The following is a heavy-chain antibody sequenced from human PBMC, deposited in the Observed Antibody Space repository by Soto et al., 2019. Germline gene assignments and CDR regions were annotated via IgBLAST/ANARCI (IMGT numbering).Heavy chain of an antibody. CDR3: ARGRGYSYGDFDY. CDR1: GGSISSGDYY. CDR2: IYYSGST. D-gene: IGHD5-18*01. J-gene: IGHJ4*02. V-gene: IGHV4-30-4*01. Sequence: SETLSLTCTVSGGSISSGDYYWSWIRQPPGKGLEWIGYIYYSGSTYYNPSLKSRVTISVDTSKNQFSLKLSSVTAADTAVYYCARGRGYSYGDFDYWGQGTQVTVSS.